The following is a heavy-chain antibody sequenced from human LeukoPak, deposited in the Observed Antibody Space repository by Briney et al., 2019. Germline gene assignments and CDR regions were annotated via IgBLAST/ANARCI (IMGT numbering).Heavy chain of an antibody. V-gene: IGHV1-18*01. D-gene: IGHD6-13*01. Sequence: ASVKVSCKTSGYSFTSYGISWVRQAPGQGLEWMGWISAYNGNTNYAQKVQGRVTMTTDTSTSTAYMELKSLRSDDTAVYYCARDRWYSRNWNDAVDIWGQGTMVTVSS. J-gene: IGHJ3*02. CDR1: GYSFTSYG. CDR2: ISAYNGNT. CDR3: ARDRWYSRNWNDAVDI.